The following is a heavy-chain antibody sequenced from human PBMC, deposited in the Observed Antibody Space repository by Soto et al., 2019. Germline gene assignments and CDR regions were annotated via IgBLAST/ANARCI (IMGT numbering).Heavy chain of an antibody. Sequence: SETLSLTCTVSGGSISISSHYWGWIRQPPGKGLEWLGNIYYRGTTYHNPSLKSRVTMSVDTSKNQFSLKLSSVTAADTAVYYCARDMHAGFTHYFDPWGQGALVTVSS. V-gene: IGHV4-39*02. D-gene: IGHD1-26*01. CDR3: ARDMHAGFTHYFDP. CDR2: IYYRGTT. CDR1: GGSISISSHY. J-gene: IGHJ5*02.